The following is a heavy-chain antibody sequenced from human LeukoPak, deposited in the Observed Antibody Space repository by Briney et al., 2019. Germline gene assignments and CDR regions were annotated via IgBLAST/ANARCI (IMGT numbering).Heavy chain of an antibody. CDR2: IIPILGIA. Sequence: GASVKVSCKASGGTFSSYAISWVRQAPGQGLEWMGRIIPILGIANYAQKFQGRVTITADKSTSTAYMELSSLRSEDTAVYYYARDHIGLRGVIILPENWFDPWGQGTLVTVSS. CDR1: GGTFSSYA. J-gene: IGHJ5*02. D-gene: IGHD3-10*01. V-gene: IGHV1-69*04. CDR3: ARDHIGLRGVIILPENWFDP.